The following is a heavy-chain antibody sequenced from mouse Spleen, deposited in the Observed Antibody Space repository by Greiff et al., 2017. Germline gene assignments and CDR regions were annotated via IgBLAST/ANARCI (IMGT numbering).Heavy chain of an antibody. D-gene: IGHD2-3*01. CDR3: ARSDGYYPAWFAY. V-gene: IGHV8-12*01. J-gene: IGHJ3*01. Sequence: QVTLKVCGPGILQSSQTLSLTCSFSGFSLGTSGMGVSWIRQPSGKGLEWLAHIYWDDDKRYNPSLKSRLTISKDTSRNQVFLKITSVDTADTATYYCARSDGYYPAWFAYWGQGTLVTVSA. CDR1: GFSLGTSGMG. CDR2: IYWDDDK.